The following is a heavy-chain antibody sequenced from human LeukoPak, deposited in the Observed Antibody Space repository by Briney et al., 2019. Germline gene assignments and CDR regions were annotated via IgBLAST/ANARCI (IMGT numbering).Heavy chain of an antibody. CDR1: GFTFDDYG. CDR3: ARGGEQLAYSY. CDR2: INWNGGST. D-gene: IGHD6-13*01. Sequence: GGFLRLSCAASGFTFDDYGMSWVRQAPGKGLEWVSGINWNGGSTGYADSVKGRFTISRDNAKNSLYLQMNSLRAEDTALYYCARGGEQLAYSYWGQGTLVTVSS. J-gene: IGHJ4*02. V-gene: IGHV3-20*04.